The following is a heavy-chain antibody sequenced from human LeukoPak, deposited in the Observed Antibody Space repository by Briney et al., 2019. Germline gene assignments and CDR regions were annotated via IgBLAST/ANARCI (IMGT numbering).Heavy chain of an antibody. J-gene: IGHJ4*02. V-gene: IGHV3-11*04. CDR3: ARDLARPDITRDY. CDR1: GFTFSDNY. Sequence: GGSLRLSCAASGFTFSDNYMTWVRQAPGKGLEWLSYISGNGGVIQYADSVKGRFTISRDNAKNSLYLQMNSLRAEDTAVYYCARDLARPDITRDYWGQGTLVTVSS. D-gene: IGHD6-6*01. CDR2: ISGNGGVI.